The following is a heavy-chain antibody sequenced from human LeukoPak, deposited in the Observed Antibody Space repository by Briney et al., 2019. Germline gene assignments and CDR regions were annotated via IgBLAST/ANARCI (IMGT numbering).Heavy chain of an antibody. Sequence: PGGSLRLSCAASGFTFSNYAIHWVRQAPGKELEWVSIVGGRGVKTYYAGSVKGRFTISRDNSKNTVYLQMNSLRAEDTAVYYCAKRGDCSGTCTYDYWGQGTLVTVSS. J-gene: IGHJ4*02. V-gene: IGHV3-23*01. CDR1: GFTFSNYA. D-gene: IGHD2-2*01. CDR3: AKRGDCSGTCTYDY. CDR2: VGGRGVKT.